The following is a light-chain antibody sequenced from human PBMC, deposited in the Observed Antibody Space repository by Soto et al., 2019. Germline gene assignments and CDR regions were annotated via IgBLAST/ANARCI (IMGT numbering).Light chain of an antibody. CDR1: SSDIGDYDY. Sequence: QSVLTQPRSVSVSPGQSVTTSCTGTSSDIGDYDYVSWYQHHAGKTPKLMIYDVTKRPSGVPDRFSGSKSGSTASLTISGLQADDEADYYCCSYADKYTYVFGTGTKVTVL. J-gene: IGLJ1*01. CDR3: CSYADKYTYV. CDR2: DVT. V-gene: IGLV2-11*01.